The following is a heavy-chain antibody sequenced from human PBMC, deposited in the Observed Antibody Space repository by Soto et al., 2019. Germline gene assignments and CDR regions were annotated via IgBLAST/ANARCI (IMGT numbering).Heavy chain of an antibody. V-gene: IGHV3-33*01. CDR1: GFTFSSYG. Sequence: QVQLVESGGGVVQPGRSLRLSCEASGFTFSSYGMHWVRQAPGKGLEWVAVIWYDGSNKYYADSVKGRFTISRDNSKNTLYLQRNSLRAEDTAVYYCARGGGAPYCGGDCHFDYWGQGTLVTVSS. CDR2: IWYDGSNK. D-gene: IGHD2-21*02. J-gene: IGHJ4*02. CDR3: ARGGGAPYCGGDCHFDY.